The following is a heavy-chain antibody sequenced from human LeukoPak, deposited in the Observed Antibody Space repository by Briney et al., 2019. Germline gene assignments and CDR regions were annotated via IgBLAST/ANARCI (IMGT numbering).Heavy chain of an antibody. D-gene: IGHD3-10*01. J-gene: IGHJ4*02. V-gene: IGHV4-59*02. CDR1: GGSVSSYY. CDR3: ARASFYGSGTYYQRVDF. CDR2: IYYSGST. Sequence: SGTLSLTCTVSGGSVSSYYWSWVRQPPGKGLEWIGYIYYSGSTNNNPSLKSRVTISLDTSKNQFSLKVSSVTAADTAVYYCARASFYGSGTYYQRVDFWGQGTLVTVSS.